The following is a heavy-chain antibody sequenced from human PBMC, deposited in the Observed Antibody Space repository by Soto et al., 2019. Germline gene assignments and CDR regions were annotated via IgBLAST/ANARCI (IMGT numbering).Heavy chain of an antibody. Sequence: EVQLVESGGGLAQPGGSLRLSCAASGFIFNSRWMSWVRQAPGKGLEWVANIKGDGSEKKYVVSVKGRFTISRDNARNSLYLQMNSLSAEDTAVYYCARVEIGSYDYWGQGALVTVSS. J-gene: IGHJ4*02. V-gene: IGHV3-7*01. CDR3: ARVEIGSYDY. CDR1: GFIFNSRW. D-gene: IGHD1-26*01. CDR2: IKGDGSEK.